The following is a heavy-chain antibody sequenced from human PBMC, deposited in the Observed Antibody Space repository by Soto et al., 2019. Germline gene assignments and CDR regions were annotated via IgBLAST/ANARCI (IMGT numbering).Heavy chain of an antibody. D-gene: IGHD6-13*01. CDR1: GFTFSAYG. CDR3: ARDQRGSSNY. V-gene: IGHV3-7*01. CDR2: IKQDGSEK. Sequence: GGSLRLSCAASGFTFSAYGMHWVRQAPGKGLEWVANIKQDGSEKYYVDSVKGRFTISRDNAKNSLYLQMNSLRAEDTAVYYCARDQRGSSNYWGQGTLVTVSS. J-gene: IGHJ4*02.